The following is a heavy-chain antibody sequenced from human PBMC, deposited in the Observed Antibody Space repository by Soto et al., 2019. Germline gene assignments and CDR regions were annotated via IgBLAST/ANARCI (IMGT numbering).Heavy chain of an antibody. V-gene: IGHV3-30-3*01. CDR2: ISYDGSNK. J-gene: IGHJ3*02. CDR1: GFTFSSYA. Sequence: PWGSLRLSCAASGFTFSSYAMHWVRQAPGKGLEWVAVISYDGSNKYYADSVKGRFTISRDNSKNTLYLQMNSLRAEDTAVYYCAREYGIGGAAFDIWGQGTMVNVSS. CDR3: AREYGIGGAAFDI. D-gene: IGHD2-15*01.